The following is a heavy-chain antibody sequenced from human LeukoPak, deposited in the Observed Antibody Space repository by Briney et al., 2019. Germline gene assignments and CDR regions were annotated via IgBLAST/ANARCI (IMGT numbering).Heavy chain of an antibody. J-gene: IGHJ5*02. CDR3: ARVTVDYYGSGSYSPWFDP. CDR2: IYYSGST. Sequence: SETLSLTCTVSGGSISSYYWSWIRQPPGKGLEWTGYIYYSGSTNYNPSLKSRVTISVDTSKNQFSLKLSSVTAADTAVYYCARVTVDYYGSGSYSPWFDPWGQGTLVTVSS. D-gene: IGHD3-10*01. CDR1: GGSISSYY. V-gene: IGHV4-59*01.